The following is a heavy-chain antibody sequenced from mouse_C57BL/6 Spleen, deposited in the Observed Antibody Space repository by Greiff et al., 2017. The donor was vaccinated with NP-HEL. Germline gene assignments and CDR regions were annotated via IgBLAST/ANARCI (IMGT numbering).Heavy chain of an antibody. D-gene: IGHD4-1*01. J-gene: IGHJ2*01. CDR2: INPNNGGT. Sequence: VQLKQSGPELVKPGASVKISCKASGYTFTDYYMNWVKQSHGKSLEWIGDINPNNGGTSYNQKFKGKATLTVDKSSSTAYMELRSLTSEDSAVYYCARKRANWDFDYWGQGTTLTVSS. CDR1: GYTFTDYY. CDR3: ARKRANWDFDY. V-gene: IGHV1-26*01.